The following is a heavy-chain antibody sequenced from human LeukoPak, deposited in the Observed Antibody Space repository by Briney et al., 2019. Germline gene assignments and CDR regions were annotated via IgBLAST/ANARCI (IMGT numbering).Heavy chain of an antibody. Sequence: SETLSLTCTVSGGSISSYYWSWIRQPPGKGLEWIAYIYYTGTTNYNPSLKSRVTMSVDTSKNQFSLKLTSVTAADTAVYYRAREDGNYVFDYWGQGTLVTVSS. J-gene: IGHJ4*02. V-gene: IGHV4-59*01. D-gene: IGHD4-17*01. CDR3: AREDGNYVFDY. CDR1: GGSISSYY. CDR2: IYYTGTT.